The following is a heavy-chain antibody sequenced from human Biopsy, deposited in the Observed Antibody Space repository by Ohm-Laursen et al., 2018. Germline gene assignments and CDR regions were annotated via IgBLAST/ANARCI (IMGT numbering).Heavy chain of an antibody. CDR2: MHHSGPT. J-gene: IGHJ4*02. CDR1: GDSISSDYY. Sequence: SQTLSLTCTVSGDSISSDYYWTWIRQVPGEGLEWIAYMHHSGPTYTYYNPSLKSRVAISVEVSKNQFSLKVSSVTAADTAVYFCTKNPNRLYYFDHWGQGTLVTVSS. V-gene: IGHV4-31*03. CDR3: TKNPNRLYYFDH. D-gene: IGHD1-14*01.